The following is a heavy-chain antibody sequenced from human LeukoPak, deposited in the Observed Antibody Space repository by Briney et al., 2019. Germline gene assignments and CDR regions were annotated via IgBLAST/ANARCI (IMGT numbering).Heavy chain of an antibody. V-gene: IGHV3-30-3*01. CDR2: ISYDGSNK. D-gene: IGHD2-8*01. J-gene: IGHJ6*02. Sequence: GGSLRLSCEGSGFTFANDWINWVRQAPGKGLEWVAVISYDGSNKYYADSVKGRFTISRDNSKNTLYLQMNSLRAEDTAVYYCARIADCTNGVCYPDYYYYYGMDVWGQGTTVTVSS. CDR3: ARIADCTNGVCYPDYYYYYGMDV. CDR1: GFTFANDW.